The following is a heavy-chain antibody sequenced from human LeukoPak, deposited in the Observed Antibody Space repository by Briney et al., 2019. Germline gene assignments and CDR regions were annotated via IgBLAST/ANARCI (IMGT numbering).Heavy chain of an antibody. CDR1: GFTLSSYW. J-gene: IGHJ3*01. CDR2: IKQDGSEK. D-gene: IGHD2-21*01. V-gene: IGHV3-7*01. Sequence: GGSLRFSCAASGFTLSSYWMSWVRQAPGKGLEWVANIKQDGSEKYYVDSVKGRFTISRDNAKNSLYLQMNSLRAEDTAVYYCARDVIPVWGQGTMVTVSS. CDR3: ARDVIPV.